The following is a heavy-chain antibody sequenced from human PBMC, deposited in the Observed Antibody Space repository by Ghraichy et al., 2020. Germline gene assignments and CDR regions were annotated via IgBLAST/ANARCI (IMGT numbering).Heavy chain of an antibody. V-gene: IGHV4-61*02. J-gene: IGHJ4*02. Sequence: SQTLSLTCSVFGDSIIGGGYYWSWVRQSAGKGLEWIGRLYSSGSTNYNPALKSRLIMSLDMSTNQFSLRLTSVTAADTAMYYCARERKLCCRNMNNCFALFESWGQGTLVTVSS. CDR3: ARERKLCCRNMNNCFALFES. CDR2: LYSSGST. CDR1: GDSIIGGGYY. D-gene: IGHD1/OR15-1a*01.